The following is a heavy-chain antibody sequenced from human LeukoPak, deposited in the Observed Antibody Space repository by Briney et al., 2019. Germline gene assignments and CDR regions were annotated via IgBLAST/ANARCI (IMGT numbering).Heavy chain of an antibody. J-gene: IGHJ4*02. V-gene: IGHV3-33*01. CDR1: GFTFSSYG. D-gene: IGHD6-19*01. CDR2: IWYYGSNK. CDR3: ARRNSGWYGPDY. Sequence: GGSLRLSCAVSGFTFSSYGMHWVRQAPGKGLEWVAVIWYYGSNKEYADSVKGRFTIARDNSKKTLYLQMNSLRAEDTAVYYCARRNSGWYGPDYWGQGTLVTVSS.